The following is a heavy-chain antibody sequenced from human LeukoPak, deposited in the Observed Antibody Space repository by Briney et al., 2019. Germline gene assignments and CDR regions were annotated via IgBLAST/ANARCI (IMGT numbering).Heavy chain of an antibody. Sequence: SETLSLTCTVSGGSISSSSYYWGRIRQPPGKWLEWIGCIYYSGSTYYNPSLKSRVAISVDTSKNQFSLKLSSVTAADTAVYYCARVPYDSSDYYYDDNDAFDIWGQGTMVTVSS. CDR2: IYYSGST. CDR3: ARVPYDSSDYYYDDNDAFDI. D-gene: IGHD3-22*01. J-gene: IGHJ3*02. V-gene: IGHV4-39*01. CDR1: GGSISSSSYY.